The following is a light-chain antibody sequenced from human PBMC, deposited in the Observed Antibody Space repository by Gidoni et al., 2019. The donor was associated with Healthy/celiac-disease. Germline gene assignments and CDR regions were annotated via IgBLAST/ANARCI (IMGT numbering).Light chain of an antibody. Sequence: SYEQTPPPAVTGSPGQTARITCSGDKLGDKYACWYQQKPGQTPVLVIYQDSKRPSGVPERFSGSNSGNTATLTLSGTQAMDDANYFCPAWDSSTAVVFGGWTKLTVL. CDR2: QDS. CDR1: KLGDKY. CDR3: PAWDSSTAVV. J-gene: IGLJ2*01. V-gene: IGLV3-1*01.